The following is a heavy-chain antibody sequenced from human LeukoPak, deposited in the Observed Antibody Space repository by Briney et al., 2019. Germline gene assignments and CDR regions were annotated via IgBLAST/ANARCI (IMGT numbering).Heavy chain of an antibody. CDR2: ISYDGSNT. Sequence: PGGPLRLSCAASGFTFSSYGMHCVRQAPGKGLEWVAVISYDGSNTYYADSVKGRFTISKDNSKNTLYLQMNSLRAEDTAVYYCAKDFRSWGYCSGGSCYRAFDIGGQGTMVTVSS. D-gene: IGHD2-15*01. CDR1: GFTFSSYG. CDR3: AKDFRSWGYCSGGSCYRAFDI. V-gene: IGHV3-30*18. J-gene: IGHJ3*02.